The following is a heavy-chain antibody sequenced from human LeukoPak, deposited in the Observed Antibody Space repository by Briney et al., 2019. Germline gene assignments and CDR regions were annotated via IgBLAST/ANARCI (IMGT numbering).Heavy chain of an antibody. CDR3: ARYSALDPGAFDI. V-gene: IGHV3-53*01. CDR2: IYSGGST. CDR1: GFTVSGNY. J-gene: IGHJ3*02. D-gene: IGHD3/OR15-3a*01. Sequence: GGSLRLSCAASGFTVSGNYMSWVRQAPGKGLERVSVIYSGGSTYYADSVKGRFTISRDNSKNTLYLQMNSLRAEDTAVYYCARYSALDPGAFDIWGQGTMVTVSS.